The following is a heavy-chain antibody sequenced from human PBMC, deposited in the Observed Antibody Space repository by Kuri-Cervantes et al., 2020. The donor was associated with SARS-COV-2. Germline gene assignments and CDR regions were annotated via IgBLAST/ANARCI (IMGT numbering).Heavy chain of an antibody. Sequence: GSLRLSCTVSGGSITNYYWNWIRQPPGKGLEWIGFIYDSGSTNFNPSLKSRVTMSVDTSKSQFSLKLNSVTAADTAVYYCARGITGTTPWFEPWGQGTLVTVSS. J-gene: IGHJ5*02. D-gene: IGHD1-7*01. CDR2: IYDSGST. CDR1: GGSITNYY. V-gene: IGHV4-59*01. CDR3: ARGITGTTPWFEP.